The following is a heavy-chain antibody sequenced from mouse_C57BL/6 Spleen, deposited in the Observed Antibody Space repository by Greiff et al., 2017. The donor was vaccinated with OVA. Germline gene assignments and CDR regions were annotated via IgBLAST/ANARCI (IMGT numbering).Heavy chain of an antibody. CDR1: GFTFSNYW. J-gene: IGHJ3*01. D-gene: IGHD2-1*01. Sequence: EVKLVESGGGLVQPGGSMKLSCVASGFTFSNYWMNWVRQSPEKGLEWVAQIRLKSDNYATHYAESVKGRFTISRDDSKSSVYLQMNNLRAEDTGIYYCTAHYCNSWFAYWGQGTLVTVSA. V-gene: IGHV6-3*01. CDR2: IRLKSDNYAT. CDR3: TAHYCNSWFAY.